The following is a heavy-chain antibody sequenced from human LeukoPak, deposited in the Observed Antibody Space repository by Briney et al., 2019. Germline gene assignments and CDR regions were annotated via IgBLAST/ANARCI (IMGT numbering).Heavy chain of an antibody. V-gene: IGHV3-74*03. CDR1: GFIFSGHW. CDR3: TRSGYNNGYDY. Sequence: GGSLRLSCVASGFIFSGHWMHWVRQVPGKGLVAVSRITPDGSATAYADSVEGRFTISRDNAKNTLYLKMNSLTTEDTALYYCTRSGYNNGYDYWGQGTLVTVSS. CDR2: ITPDGSAT. J-gene: IGHJ4*02. D-gene: IGHD1-1*01.